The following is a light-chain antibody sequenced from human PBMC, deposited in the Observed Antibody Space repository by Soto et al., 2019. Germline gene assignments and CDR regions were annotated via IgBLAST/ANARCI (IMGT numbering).Light chain of an antibody. J-gene: IGKJ5*01. CDR1: ESISSY. Sequence: DIQMTQSPSSLSASVGDRFTITCRSSESISSYLNWYQQKPGKAPKLLIYAASTLQSGVPSRFSGSGSGTDFTLTISSLQPEDFATYYCQQLNSYPSTFGQGTRLEIK. CDR2: AAS. CDR3: QQLNSYPST. V-gene: IGKV1-39*01.